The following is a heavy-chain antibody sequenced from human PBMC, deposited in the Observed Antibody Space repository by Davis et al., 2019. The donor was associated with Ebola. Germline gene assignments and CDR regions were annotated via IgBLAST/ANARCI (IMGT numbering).Heavy chain of an antibody. V-gene: IGHV3-7*01. CDR2: IKQDGSEK. J-gene: IGHJ6*02. CDR1: GFTFSSYW. Sequence: GESLKISCAASGFTFSSYWMSWVRQAPGKGLEWVANIKQDGSEKYYVDSVKGRFTISRDNAKNTLYLQMNSLRAEDTAVYYCAREVGYYGMDVWGQGTTVTVSS. D-gene: IGHD2-2*01. CDR3: AREVGYYGMDV.